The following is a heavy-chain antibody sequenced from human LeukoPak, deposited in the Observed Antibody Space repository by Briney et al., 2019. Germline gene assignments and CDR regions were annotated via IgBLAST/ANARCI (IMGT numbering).Heavy chain of an antibody. V-gene: IGHV4-39*07. CDR2: IYYSGTT. CDR1: GASISTIISY. J-gene: IGHJ5*02. Sequence: SETLFLTCTVSGASISTIISYWGWIRQTPGKGLEWIGSIYYSGTTYYNPSLESRVTMSIDTSKNQFSVKLTSVTAADTAVYYCARDQGAVAGIDPWGQGTLVTVSS. D-gene: IGHD6-19*01. CDR3: ARDQGAVAGIDP.